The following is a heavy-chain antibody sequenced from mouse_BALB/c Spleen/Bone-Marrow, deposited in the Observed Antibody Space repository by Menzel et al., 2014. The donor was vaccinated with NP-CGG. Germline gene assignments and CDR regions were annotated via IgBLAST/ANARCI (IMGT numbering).Heavy chain of an antibody. V-gene: IGHV1-12*01. CDR3: AREGRSHFDH. CDR1: GCTFTSYN. Sequence: LQQSGAELVKPGASMKMSCKASGCTFTSYNLHWIKQTPGQGLEWIGAIYPGNGDTSYNQRFKGKATLTTDKSSNTAHMQLSSLTSEDSAVYYCAREGRSHFDHWGQGSTLTVSS. CDR2: IYPGNGDT. J-gene: IGHJ2*01.